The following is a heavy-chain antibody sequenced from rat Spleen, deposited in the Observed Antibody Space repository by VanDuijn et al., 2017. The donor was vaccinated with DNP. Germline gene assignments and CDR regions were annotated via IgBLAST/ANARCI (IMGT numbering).Heavy chain of an antibody. Sequence: QVQLKESGPSLVQPSETLSLTCTVSGFSLTTYSVSWVRQPSGKGPEWMAKMWYDGDTAYNSGLKSRLSISRDTSKNQILLKLNSLQTDDTGTYYCTRDLYSFDDWGQGVMITVSS. J-gene: IGHJ2*01. V-gene: IGHV2-63*01. CDR1: GFSLTTYS. CDR2: MWYDGDT. CDR3: TRDLYSFDD.